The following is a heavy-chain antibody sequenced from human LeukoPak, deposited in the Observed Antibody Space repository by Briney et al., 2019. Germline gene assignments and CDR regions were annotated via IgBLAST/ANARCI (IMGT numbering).Heavy chain of an antibody. CDR2: IYHSGST. CDR3: ARASYDSSGYYYGGYYYYGMDV. V-gene: IGHV4-4*02. D-gene: IGHD3-22*01. CDR1: GGSISSSNW. J-gene: IGHJ6*02. Sequence: SGTLSLTCAVSGGSISSSNWWSWVRQPPGKGLEWIGEIYHSGSTNYNPSLKSRVTISVDKSKNQFSLKLSSVTAADTAVYYCARASYDSSGYYYGGYYYYGMDVWGQGTTVTVSS.